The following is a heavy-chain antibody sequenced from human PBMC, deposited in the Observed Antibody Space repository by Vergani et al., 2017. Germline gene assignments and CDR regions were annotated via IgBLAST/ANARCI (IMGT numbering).Heavy chain of an antibody. CDR1: GESLSSFY. Sequence: QVQLQQWGAGVVKPSGTLSLTCAVFGESLSSFYWSWIRQPPGKGLEWIGEINNDGHTNYNTSLESRVTVSRDTAKNQFSLNLMSVTAADTAMYYCAVRPSVNLVGGEIVTKRTCEYWSQGSLVTVSS. D-gene: IGHD3-10*01. CDR3: AVRPSVNLVGGEIVTKRTCEY. J-gene: IGHJ4*02. V-gene: IGHV4-34*02. CDR2: INNDGHT.